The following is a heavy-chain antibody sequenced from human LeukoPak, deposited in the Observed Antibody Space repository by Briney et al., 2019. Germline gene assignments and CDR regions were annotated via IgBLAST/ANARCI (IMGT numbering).Heavy chain of an antibody. V-gene: IGHV1-2*02. CDR1: GYTFTGYY. CDR2: INPNSGGT. J-gene: IGHJ4*02. Sequence: ASVKVSCKASGYTFTGYYMHWVRQAPGQGLEWMGWINPNSGGTNYAQKFQGRVTMTRDTSISTAYMELSRLRSDDTAVYYCAKLRASSSGWQQNFDYWGQGTLVTVSS. CDR3: AKLRASSSGWQQNFDY. D-gene: IGHD6-19*01.